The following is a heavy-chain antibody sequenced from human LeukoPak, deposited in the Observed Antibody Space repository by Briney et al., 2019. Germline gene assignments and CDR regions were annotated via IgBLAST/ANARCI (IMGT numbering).Heavy chain of an antibody. J-gene: IGHJ4*02. CDR1: GFTFSDYY. CDR2: ISTSSSYI. V-gene: IGHV3-11*06. Sequence: GGSLRLSCAASGFTFSDYYMSWVRQAPGKGLEWVSFISTSSSYIYYADSVKGRFTISRDNAKNSLYLQMNSLRAEDTALYYCARASSSWYYFDYWGQGTLVTVSS. CDR3: ARASSSWYYFDY. D-gene: IGHD6-13*01.